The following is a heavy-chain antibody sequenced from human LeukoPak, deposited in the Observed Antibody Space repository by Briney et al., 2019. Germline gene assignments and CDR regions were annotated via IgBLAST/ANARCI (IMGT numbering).Heavy chain of an antibody. V-gene: IGHV3-7*01. CDR2: IKQDGSEK. Sequence: GGSLRLSRAASGFTFSSYWMSWVRQAPGKGLEWVANIKQDGSEKYYVDSVKGRFTISRDNAKNSLYLQMNSLRAEDTAVYYCARIPLRYFDWLPKYYFDYWGQGTLVTVSS. D-gene: IGHD3-9*01. CDR1: GFTFSSYW. J-gene: IGHJ4*02. CDR3: ARIPLRYFDWLPKYYFDY.